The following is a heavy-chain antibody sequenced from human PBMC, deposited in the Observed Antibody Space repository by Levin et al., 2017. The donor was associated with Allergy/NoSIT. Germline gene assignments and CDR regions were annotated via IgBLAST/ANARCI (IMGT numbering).Heavy chain of an antibody. V-gene: IGHV3-30-3*01. CDR2: ISYDGSNK. CDR1: GFTFSSYA. Sequence: PGESLKISCAASGFTFSSYAMHWVRQAPGKGLEWVAVISYDGSNKYYADSVKGRFTISRDNSKNTLYLQMNSLRAEDTAVYYCARDQPGTTTHDAFDIWGQGTMVTVSS. CDR3: ARDQPGTTTHDAFDI. J-gene: IGHJ3*02. D-gene: IGHD1-1*01.